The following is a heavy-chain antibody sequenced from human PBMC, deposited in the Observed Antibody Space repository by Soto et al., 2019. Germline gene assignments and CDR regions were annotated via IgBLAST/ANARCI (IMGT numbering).Heavy chain of an antibody. J-gene: IGHJ5*02. Sequence: LSLPGAVYGGSFGVYAWSWMLQPPGKGLGWIGDINHSGMTHYNPSLENRVSMSVDSSKNQFSLKLNSVTAADTAVYYCARENHPWAAINVRKLKTTWWFDPWGQGTLVTVSS. CDR2: INHSGMT. CDR3: ARENHPWAAINVRKLKTTWWFDP. CDR1: GGSFGVYA. D-gene: IGHD4-17*01. V-gene: IGHV4-34*01.